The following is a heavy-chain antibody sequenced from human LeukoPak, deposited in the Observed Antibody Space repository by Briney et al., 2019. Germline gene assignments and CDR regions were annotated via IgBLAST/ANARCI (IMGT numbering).Heavy chain of an antibody. CDR3: ARGKGIQLWLLYYFDH. D-gene: IGHD5-18*01. J-gene: IGHJ4*02. V-gene: IGHV1-18*01. CDR1: GYTFTSYG. CDR2: ISAYNDNT. Sequence: ASVKVSCKASGYTFTSYGISWVRQAPGQGLEGMGWISAYNDNTNYAQKLQGRVTMTTDTSTSTAYMELRSLRSDDTAVYYCARGKGIQLWLLYYFDHWGQGTLVTVSS.